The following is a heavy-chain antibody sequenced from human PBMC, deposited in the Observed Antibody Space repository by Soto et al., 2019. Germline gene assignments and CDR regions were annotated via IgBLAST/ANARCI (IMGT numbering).Heavy chain of an antibody. CDR1: GGSISSDSYS. CDR2: IYHSGST. D-gene: IGHD3-3*01. V-gene: IGHV4-30-2*01. Sequence: QLQLQESGSGLVKPSQTLSLTCTVSGGSISSDSYSWSWIRQPPGKGLEWIGYIYHSGSTYYNPSPKSRVTISIDRSKNQFSLNLSSVTAADTAVYYCARVGGYDFWSGPFDYWGQGTLVTVAS. J-gene: IGHJ4*02. CDR3: ARVGGYDFWSGPFDY.